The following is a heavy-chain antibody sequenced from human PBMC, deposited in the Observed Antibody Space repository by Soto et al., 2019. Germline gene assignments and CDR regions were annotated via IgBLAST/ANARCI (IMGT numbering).Heavy chain of an antibody. D-gene: IGHD5-12*01. CDR1: GGSISSGGYY. CDR2: IYYSGST. Sequence: QVQLQESGPGLVKPSQTLSLTCTVSGGSISSGGYYWSWIRQHPGKGLEWIGYIYYSGSTYYNPSLKSRVTISVDTSKNQVSLKLSSVTAADTAVYYCARVNSGYDVLYFDYWGQGTLVTVSS. J-gene: IGHJ4*02. V-gene: IGHV4-31*03. CDR3: ARVNSGYDVLYFDY.